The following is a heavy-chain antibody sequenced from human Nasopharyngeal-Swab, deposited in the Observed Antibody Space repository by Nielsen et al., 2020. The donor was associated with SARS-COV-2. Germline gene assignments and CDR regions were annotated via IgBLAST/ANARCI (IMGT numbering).Heavy chain of an antibody. J-gene: IGHJ4*02. CDR1: GFTVSSNY. Sequence: GESLKISCAASGFTVSSNYMSWVRQAPGKGLEWVSVIYSGGSTYYADSVKGRFTIFRDNSKNTLYLQMNSLRAEDTAVYYCASACSSTSCYGEGENWGQGTLVTVSS. CDR3: ASACSSTSCYGEGEN. CDR2: IYSGGST. D-gene: IGHD2-2*01. V-gene: IGHV3-53*01.